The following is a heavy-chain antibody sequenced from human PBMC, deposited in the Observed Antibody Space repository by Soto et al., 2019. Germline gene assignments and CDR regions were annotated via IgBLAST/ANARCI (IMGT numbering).Heavy chain of an antibody. CDR2: VYWDDDK. CDR1: GFALSTYGVG. J-gene: IGHJ4*02. CDR3: AHRPAFSQSFDS. V-gene: IGHV2-5*02. Sequence: QITLQESGPTLVKPTETPTLTCSFSGFALSTYGVGVAWVRQPPGKALEWLALVYWDDDKRYSPSLETRLTITKDTSKNLVVLTMTNMDPVDTGTYYCAHRPAFSQSFDSWGQGTLVTVSS. D-gene: IGHD3-16*01.